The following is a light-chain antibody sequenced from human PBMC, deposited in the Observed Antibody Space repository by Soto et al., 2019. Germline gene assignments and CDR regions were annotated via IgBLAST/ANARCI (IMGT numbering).Light chain of an antibody. Sequence: PGERVTLSCRASQSVSSSYLTWYQQKPGQAPRLLIYGASTRTTGIPARFSGSGSGTDFTLTISSLQPEDFAVYYCQQDYNLPITFGQGTRLEI. J-gene: IGKJ5*01. CDR2: GAS. V-gene: IGKV3D-7*01. CDR3: QQDYNLPIT. CDR1: QSVSSSY.